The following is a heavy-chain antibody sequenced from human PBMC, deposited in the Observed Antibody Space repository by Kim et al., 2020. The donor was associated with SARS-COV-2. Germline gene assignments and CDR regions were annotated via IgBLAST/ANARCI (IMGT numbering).Heavy chain of an antibody. CDR3: AAGRVVRGVLAYYGVDV. V-gene: IGHV4-34*01. J-gene: IGHJ6*01. CDR1: GGSFSGYY. CDR2: INHSGST. Sequence: SETLSLTCAVYGGSFSGYYWSWIRQPPGKGLEWIGEINHSGSTNYNPSLKSRVTISVDTSKNQFSLKLSSVTAADTAVYYCAAGRVVRGVLAYYGVDVWG. D-gene: IGHD3-10*01.